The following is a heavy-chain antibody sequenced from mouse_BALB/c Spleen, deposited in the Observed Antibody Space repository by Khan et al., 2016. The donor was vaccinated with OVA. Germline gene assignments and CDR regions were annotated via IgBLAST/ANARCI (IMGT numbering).Heavy chain of an antibody. Sequence: EVQFVESGPGLVKPSQSLSLTCSVTGYSIPSGYYWNWIRQFPGNKLEWMGYKVYDGSNNYNPYLKTRISLTRAQSKNQFFLQLNSVTTDDTATYYCVRGGRWFAQWGHWILVTVAA. CDR3: VRGGRWFAQ. V-gene: IGHV3-6*02. CDR1: GYSIPSGYY. CDR2: KVYDGSN. D-gene: IGHD3-3*01. J-gene: IGHJ3*01.